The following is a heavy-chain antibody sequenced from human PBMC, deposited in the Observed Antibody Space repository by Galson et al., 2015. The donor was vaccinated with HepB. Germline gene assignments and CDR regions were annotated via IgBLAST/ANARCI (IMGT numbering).Heavy chain of an antibody. V-gene: IGHV3-48*01. CDR3: AREDSYRGNPWGDH. CDR2: ITSSSLTM. J-gene: IGHJ4*02. D-gene: IGHD4-23*01. Sequence: SLRLSCAASGFTFSSYSMNWVRQAPGKGLEWVSYITSSSLTMYYVDSVKGRFTISRDNAKNSLYLQMNSLRPDDTAVYYCAREDSYRGNPWGDHWGQGTLVTVSS. CDR1: GFTFSSYS.